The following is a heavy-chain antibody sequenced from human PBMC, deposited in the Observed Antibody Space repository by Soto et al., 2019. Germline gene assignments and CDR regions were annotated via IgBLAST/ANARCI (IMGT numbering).Heavy chain of an antibody. D-gene: IGHD2-2*01. Sequence: QVQLVQSGAEVKKPGSSVKVSCKASGGTFSRYSITWVRQAPGHGLEWIGRIIPIFGIPTYAQKFQGRVKCTADESTSTAYMELISLRSDDTAVYYCAREDRDRETGLVPAAIDGMDVWGQGTTVTVSS. J-gene: IGHJ6*02. CDR3: AREDRDRETGLVPAAIDGMDV. V-gene: IGHV1-69*08. CDR1: GGTFSRYS. CDR2: IIPIFGIP.